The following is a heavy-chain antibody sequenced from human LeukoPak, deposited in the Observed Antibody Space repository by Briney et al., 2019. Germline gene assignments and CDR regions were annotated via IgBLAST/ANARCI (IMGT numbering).Heavy chain of an antibody. CDR3: ARVYSYGNPFDY. D-gene: IGHD5-18*01. CDR2: IYYSGST. CDR1: GGSISSYY. Sequence: SETLSLTCTLSGGSISSYYWSWIGQPPGKGLEWIGYIYYSGSTNYNPSLKSRVTISVDTSKNQFSLKLSSVTAADTAVYYCARVYSYGNPFDYWGQGTLVTVSS. V-gene: IGHV4-59*08. J-gene: IGHJ4*02.